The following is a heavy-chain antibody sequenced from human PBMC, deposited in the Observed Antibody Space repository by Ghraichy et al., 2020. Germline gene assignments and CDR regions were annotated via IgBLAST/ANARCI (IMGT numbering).Heavy chain of an antibody. D-gene: IGHD1-26*01. CDR1: GFTFSSYA. CDR2: ISGSGDST. Sequence: GGSLRLSCAASGFTFSSYAMTWVRQATGKGLEWVSVISGSGDSTKYADSVKGRFTISGDNSKNTLYLQMTSLRAEDMAIYYCAKTVIASSGSYYPFDYWGQGTLVPVSS. J-gene: IGHJ4*02. V-gene: IGHV3-23*01. CDR3: AKTVIASSGSYYPFDY.